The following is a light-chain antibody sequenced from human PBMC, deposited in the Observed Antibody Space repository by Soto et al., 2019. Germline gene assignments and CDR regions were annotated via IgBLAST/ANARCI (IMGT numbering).Light chain of an antibody. J-gene: IGLJ2*01. CDR3: SSFEASNNLL. Sequence: QSVLTQPASVSGSPGQSITISSAGTMRDVGGYNLVSWYQQHPGRAPQLILYEVRNRPSGISFRFSGSKSGNTASLTVSGLQVEDEADYYCSSFEASNNLLFGGGTKLTVL. CDR1: MRDVGGYNL. CDR2: EVR. V-gene: IGLV2-14*01.